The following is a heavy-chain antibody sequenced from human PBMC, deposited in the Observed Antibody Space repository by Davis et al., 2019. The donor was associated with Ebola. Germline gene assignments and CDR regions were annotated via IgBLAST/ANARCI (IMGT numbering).Heavy chain of an antibody. Sequence: MPSETLSLTCSVSGGSFGSAIYYWAWIRQPPGKGLEWIGSLYYSGTIHYNSSLRSRITISGDTSERQFSLGLRSVTAADAAIYYCATRSTVVNEPSFDYWGPGILVSVSS. CDR3: ATRSTVVNEPSFDY. J-gene: IGHJ4*02. CDR1: GGSFGSAIYY. CDR2: LYYSGTI. D-gene: IGHD2-8*02. V-gene: IGHV4-39*01.